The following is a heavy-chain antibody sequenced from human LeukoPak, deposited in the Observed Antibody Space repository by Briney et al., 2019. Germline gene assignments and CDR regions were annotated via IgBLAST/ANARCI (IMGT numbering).Heavy chain of an antibody. CDR1: GGTFSSYA. CDR2: IIPIFGTA. Sequence: GASVKVSCKASGGTFSSYAISWVRQAPGQGLEWMGGIIPIFGTANYAQKFQGRVTITADESTSTAYMELSSLRSEDTAVYYCARDRERSYYDSSGYAYDYWGQGTLVTVSS. D-gene: IGHD3-22*01. CDR3: ARDRERSYYDSSGYAYDY. V-gene: IGHV1-69*13. J-gene: IGHJ4*02.